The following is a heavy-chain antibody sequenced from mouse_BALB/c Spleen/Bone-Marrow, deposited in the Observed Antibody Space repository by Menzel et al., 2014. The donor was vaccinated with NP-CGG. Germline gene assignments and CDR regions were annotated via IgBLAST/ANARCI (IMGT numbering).Heavy chain of an antibody. Sequence: MQRVESGPGLVAPSQSLSITCTVSGFSLTGYGVNWVRQPPGKGLEWLGMIWGDGSTDYNSALKSRLSISKDNSKSQVFLKMNSLQTDDTARYYCARGEDYDDYYAMDYWGQGTSVTVSS. V-gene: IGHV2-6-7*01. CDR3: ARGEDYDDYYAMDY. CDR2: IWGDGST. J-gene: IGHJ4*01. CDR1: GFSLTGYG. D-gene: IGHD2-4*01.